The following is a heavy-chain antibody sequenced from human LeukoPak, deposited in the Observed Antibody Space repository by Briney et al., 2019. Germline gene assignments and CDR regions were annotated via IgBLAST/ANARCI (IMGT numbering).Heavy chain of an antibody. CDR2: IYSSGST. CDR1: GGSISTYNYF. V-gene: IGHV4-39*01. CDR3: ARRFTGTAMVYYFDY. J-gene: IGHJ4*02. Sequence: SETLSLTCTVSGGSISTYNYFWGWVRQPPGKGLEWIGTIYSSGSTYYNPSLKSRVTISVDTSKNQFSLKLRSVAAADTAVYYCARRFTGTAMVYYFDYWGQGTLVTVSS. D-gene: IGHD5-18*01.